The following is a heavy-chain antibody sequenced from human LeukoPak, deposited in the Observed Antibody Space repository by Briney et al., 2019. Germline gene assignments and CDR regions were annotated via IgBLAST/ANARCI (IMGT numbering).Heavy chain of an antibody. D-gene: IGHD6-13*01. J-gene: IGHJ3*02. Sequence: GRSLRLSCAASGFTFSSFPMHWVRQAPGKGLEWVAVISSDGSNKYYADSVKGRFTISRDNSKNTLYLPMNSLRAEDTAVYYCARDNSHSSIYSTRGNAFDIWGQGTMVTVSS. CDR1: GFTFSSFP. V-gene: IGHV3-30-3*01. CDR3: ARDNSHSSIYSTRGNAFDI. CDR2: ISSDGSNK.